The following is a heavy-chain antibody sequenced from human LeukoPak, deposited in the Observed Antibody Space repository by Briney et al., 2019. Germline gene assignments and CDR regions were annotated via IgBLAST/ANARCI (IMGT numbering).Heavy chain of an antibody. CDR3: ARSRLPGSISYMDV. V-gene: IGHV4-61*01. CDR2: IYYSGST. CDR1: GASISSTSYY. D-gene: IGHD6-6*01. J-gene: IGHJ6*03. Sequence: PSETLSLTCTVSGASISSTSYYWSWIRQPPGKGLEWIGYIYYSGSTNYNPSLKSRVTISVDTSKNQFSLKLSSVTAADTAVYYCARSRLPGSISYMDVWGKGTTVTISS.